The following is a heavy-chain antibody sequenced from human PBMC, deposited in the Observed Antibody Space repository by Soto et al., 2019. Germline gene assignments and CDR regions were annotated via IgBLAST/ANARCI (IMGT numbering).Heavy chain of an antibody. Sequence: ASVKVSCKASGYTFTSYGISWVRQAPGQGLEWMGWISAYNGNTNYAQKLQGRVTMTTDTSTSTAYMEQRSLRSDDTAVYYCARRPTRPPAGNWFDPWGQGTLVTVSS. J-gene: IGHJ5*02. CDR2: ISAYNGNT. V-gene: IGHV1-18*01. CDR1: GYTFTSYG. D-gene: IGHD2-2*01. CDR3: ARRPTRPPAGNWFDP.